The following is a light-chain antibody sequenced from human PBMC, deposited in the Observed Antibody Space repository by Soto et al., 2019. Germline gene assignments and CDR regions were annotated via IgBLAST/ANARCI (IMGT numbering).Light chain of an antibody. Sequence: EIVLTQSPGTLSLSPGERATLSCRASQSVSSSYLAWYQQKPGQAPRLLIYGASSRATGIPDRFSGSGSGTDFTLTISRLEPGVFAVYYCQQYGSSPPLTFCGGTRVDIK. J-gene: IGKJ4*01. CDR1: QSVSSSY. CDR2: GAS. CDR3: QQYGSSPPLT. V-gene: IGKV3-20*01.